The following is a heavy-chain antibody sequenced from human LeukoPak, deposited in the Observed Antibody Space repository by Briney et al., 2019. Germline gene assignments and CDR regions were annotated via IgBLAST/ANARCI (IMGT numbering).Heavy chain of an antibody. D-gene: IGHD2-15*01. Sequence: PGGSLRLSCAASGFTFSTYWMHWVCQAPGKGLVWVARIQYDGSTTSYADSVKGRFTISRDNAKKTLYVQMNSLRAEDTAVYYCARALVAGVTLNALDIWGQGTMVTVSS. CDR2: IQYDGSTT. CDR3: ARALVAGVTLNALDI. CDR1: GFTFSTYW. V-gene: IGHV3-74*01. J-gene: IGHJ3*02.